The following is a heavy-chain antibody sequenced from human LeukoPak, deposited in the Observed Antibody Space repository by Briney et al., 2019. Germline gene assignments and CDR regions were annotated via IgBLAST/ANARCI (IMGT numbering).Heavy chain of an antibody. CDR2: INPNSGGT. J-gene: IGHJ3*02. V-gene: IGHV1-2*02. D-gene: IGHD6-6*01. CDR3: ARDPAFLEYSSSPDDAFDI. CDR1: GYTFTGYY. Sequence: ASVKVSCKASGYTFTGYYMHWVRQAPGQGLEWMGWINPNSGGTNYAQKFQGRVTMTRDTSISTAYMELSRLRSDDTAVYYCARDPAFLEYSSSPDDAFDIWGQGTMVTVSS.